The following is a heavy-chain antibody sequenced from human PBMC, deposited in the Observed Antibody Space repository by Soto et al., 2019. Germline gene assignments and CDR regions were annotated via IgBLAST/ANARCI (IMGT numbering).Heavy chain of an antibody. V-gene: IGHV5-51*01. D-gene: IGHD3-3*01. CDR3: ARRPFGVVTDYYYYGMDV. J-gene: IGHJ6*02. Sequence: PGESLKISCKGSGYSFTSYWIGWVRQMPGKGLEWMGIIYPGDSDTRYSPSFQGQVTISADKSISTAYLQWSSLKASDTAMYYCARRPFGVVTDYYYYGMDVWGQGTTVTVSS. CDR1: GYSFTSYW. CDR2: IYPGDSDT.